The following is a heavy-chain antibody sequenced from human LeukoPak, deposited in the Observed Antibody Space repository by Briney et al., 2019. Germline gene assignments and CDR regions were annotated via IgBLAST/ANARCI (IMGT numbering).Heavy chain of an antibody. CDR3: ARDHYYDSSGYSYRRRLTNAFDI. CDR1: GGSFSGYY. D-gene: IGHD3-22*01. J-gene: IGHJ3*02. V-gene: IGHV4-34*01. Sequence: SETLSLTCAVYGGSFSGYYWSWIRQPPGKGLEWIGEINHSGSTNYNPSLKSRVTISVDTSKNQFSLKLSSATAADTAVYYCARDHYYDSSGYSYRRRLTNAFDIWGQGTMVTVSS. CDR2: INHSGST.